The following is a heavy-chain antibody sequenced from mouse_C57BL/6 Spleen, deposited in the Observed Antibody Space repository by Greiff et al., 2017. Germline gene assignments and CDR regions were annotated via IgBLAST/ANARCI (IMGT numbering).Heavy chain of an antibody. D-gene: IGHD1-1*01. CDR1: GYTFTSYW. CDR3: ARLTPFITTVVAPGDY. V-gene: IGHV1-69*01. CDR2: IDPSDSYT. Sequence: VQLQQPGAELVMPGASVKLSCKASGYTFTSYWMHWVKQRPGQGLEWIGEIDPSDSYTNYNPKFKGKSTLTVDKSSSTAYMQLSSLTSEDSAVYYGARLTPFITTVVAPGDYWGQGTSVTVSS. J-gene: IGHJ4*01.